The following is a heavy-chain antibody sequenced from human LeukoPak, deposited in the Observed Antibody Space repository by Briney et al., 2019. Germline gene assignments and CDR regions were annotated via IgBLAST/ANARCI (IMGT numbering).Heavy chain of an antibody. CDR2: IYSGGST. CDR1: GFTVSSNY. J-gene: IGHJ4*02. Sequence: GGSLRLSCAASGFTVSSNYMSWVRQAPGKGLEWVSVIYSGGSTYYADSVKGRFTISRDNSKNTLYLQMNSLRAEDTAVYYCARESGNYYGSGSYYVWGQGTLVTVSP. V-gene: IGHV3-53*01. CDR3: ARESGNYYGSGSYYV. D-gene: IGHD3-10*01.